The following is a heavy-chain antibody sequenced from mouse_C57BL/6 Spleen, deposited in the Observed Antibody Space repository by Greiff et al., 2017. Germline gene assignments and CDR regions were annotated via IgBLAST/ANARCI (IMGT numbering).Heavy chain of an antibody. CDR3: ARPGVVARGDY. J-gene: IGHJ2*01. V-gene: IGHV1-55*01. D-gene: IGHD1-1*01. Sequence: QVQLKQPGAELVKPGASVKMSCKASGYTFTSYWITWVKQRPGQGLEWIGDIYPGSGSTNYNEKFKSKATLTVDTSSSTAYMQLSSLTSEDSAVYYCARPGVVARGDYWGQGTTLTVSS. CDR1: GYTFTSYW. CDR2: IYPGSGST.